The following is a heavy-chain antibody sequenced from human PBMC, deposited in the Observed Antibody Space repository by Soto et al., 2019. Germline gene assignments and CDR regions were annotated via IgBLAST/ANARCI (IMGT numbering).Heavy chain of an antibody. V-gene: IGHV6-1*01. CDR2: TYYRSKWYI. Sequence: QVQLQQSGPGLVKPSQTLSLTCAISGDSVSSATATWSWIRQSPSRGLEWLGRTYYRSKWYIDYAVSVKSRIVITPDTSRTQLSLQLSSVTPEDTAVYFCARDGSGFYWYFDLWGRGTLVTVSS. D-gene: IGHD6-19*01. CDR3: ARDGSGFYWYFDL. CDR1: GDSVSSATAT. J-gene: IGHJ2*01.